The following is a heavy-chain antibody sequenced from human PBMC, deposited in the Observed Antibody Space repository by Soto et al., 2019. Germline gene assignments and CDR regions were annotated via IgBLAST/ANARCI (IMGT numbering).Heavy chain of an antibody. Sequence: EVQLLESGGGLVQPGGSLRLSCAASGFTFSSYAMSWVRQAPGKGLEWVSAVSGSGGSTYYADSVKGRFTISSDNSKNTLYLQMNSLRAEDTAVYYCAVYSGYDYVCLFWGQGTLVTVSS. CDR1: GFTFSSYA. D-gene: IGHD5-12*01. CDR3: AVYSGYDYVCLF. CDR2: VSGSGGST. J-gene: IGHJ4*02. V-gene: IGHV3-23*01.